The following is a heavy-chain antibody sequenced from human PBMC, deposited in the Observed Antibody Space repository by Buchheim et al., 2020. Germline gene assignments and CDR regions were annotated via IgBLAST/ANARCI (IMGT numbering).Heavy chain of an antibody. CDR3: AKDPYSSSWYYYYYGMDV. J-gene: IGHJ6*02. CDR2: ISYDGSNK. D-gene: IGHD6-13*01. Sequence: QVQLVESGGGVVQPGRSLRLSCAASGFTFSSYGMHWVRQAPGKGLEWVAVISYDGSNKYYADSVKGRFTISRDNSKNTLYLQMNSLRAEDTAVYYCAKDPYSSSWYYYYYGMDVWGQGTT. CDR1: GFTFSSYG. V-gene: IGHV3-30*18.